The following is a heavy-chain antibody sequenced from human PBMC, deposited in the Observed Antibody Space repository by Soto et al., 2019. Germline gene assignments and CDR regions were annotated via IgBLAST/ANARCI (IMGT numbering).Heavy chain of an antibody. D-gene: IGHD6-13*01. J-gene: IGHJ3*02. V-gene: IGHV4-59*01. CDR3: ASAAAAPHDAFDI. CDR2: IYYSGST. Sequence: PSETLSLTCTVSGGSISSYYWSWIRQPPGKGLEWIGYIYYSGSTNYNPSLKSRVTISVDTSKNQFSLKLSSVTAADTAVYYCASAAAAPHDAFDIWGQGTMVTVSS. CDR1: GGSISSYY.